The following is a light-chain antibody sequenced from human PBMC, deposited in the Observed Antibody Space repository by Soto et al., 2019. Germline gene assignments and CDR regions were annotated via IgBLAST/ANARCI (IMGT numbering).Light chain of an antibody. V-gene: IGKV3-11*01. Sequence: TLSLSPGERATLSCRASQSVSSYLAWYQQKPGQAPRLLIYDASNMATGIPARFSASGSGTDFTLTISSLEPEDFTIYYCQQRSNWPPVTFGGGTKVEIK. CDR1: QSVSSY. CDR2: DAS. CDR3: QQRSNWPPVT. J-gene: IGKJ4*01.